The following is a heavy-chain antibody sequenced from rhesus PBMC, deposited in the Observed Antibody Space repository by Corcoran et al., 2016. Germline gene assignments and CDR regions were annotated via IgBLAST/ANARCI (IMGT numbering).Heavy chain of an antibody. V-gene: IGHV4-80*01. Sequence: QVQLQEAGPGLVKPSETLSLTCAVSGASISSYWWNWISQPPGKGMEWSGEINGNYVSPNYNPSLKRRVTISKDASMNQFSLKLGSVTAADTAVYYCASLRFWSGYYLGEFDYWGQGVLVTVSS. CDR2: INGNYVSP. J-gene: IGHJ4*01. CDR3: ASLRFWSGYYLGEFDY. CDR1: GASISSYW. D-gene: IGHD3-3*01.